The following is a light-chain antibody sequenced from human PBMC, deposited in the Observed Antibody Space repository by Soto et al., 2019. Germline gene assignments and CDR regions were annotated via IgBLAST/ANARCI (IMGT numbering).Light chain of an antibody. V-gene: IGLV1-47*02. CDR2: XSNN. Sequence: QSVLTQPPSASGTPGQRVFISCSGSSSNIGGTXXXXXXXXXXXXXXXXXXXSNNLRPSGVPERISGSKSGTSASLAISGLRSEDEAVYYCASWDDRLGAVIFGGGTKVTVL. CDR3: ASWDDRLGAVI. J-gene: IGLJ2*01. CDR1: SSNIGGTX.